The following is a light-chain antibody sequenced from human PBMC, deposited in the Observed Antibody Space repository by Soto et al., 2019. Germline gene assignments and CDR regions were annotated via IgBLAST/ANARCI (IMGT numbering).Light chain of an antibody. CDR2: YDD. Sequence: QSVLTQPPSVAEAPRQRVTISCSGSSSNIGKNAVNWYQQLPGKAPKLLIYYDDLLPSGVSDRFSGSKSGTPASLAISGLQSEDEADYYCAAWDDSLNGPNYVFGTGTKVTVL. J-gene: IGLJ1*01. V-gene: IGLV1-36*01. CDR1: SSNIGKNA. CDR3: AAWDDSLNGPNYV.